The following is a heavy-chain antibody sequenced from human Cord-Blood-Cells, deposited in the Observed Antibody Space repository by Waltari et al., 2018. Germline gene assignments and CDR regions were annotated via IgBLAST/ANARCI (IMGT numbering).Heavy chain of an antibody. D-gene: IGHD2-2*01. CDR3: ARDFCSSTSCYDY. J-gene: IGHJ4*02. Sequence: QVQLVQSGAEVKKPGASVKVSCKASGYTFTGYYMHWVRQAPGQGLEWMGRSNPNSGGTNYAQKFQGRVTMTRDTSISTAYMELSRLRSDDTAVYYCARDFCSSTSCYDYWGQGTLVTVSS. CDR2: SNPNSGGT. V-gene: IGHV1-2*06. CDR1: GYTFTGYY.